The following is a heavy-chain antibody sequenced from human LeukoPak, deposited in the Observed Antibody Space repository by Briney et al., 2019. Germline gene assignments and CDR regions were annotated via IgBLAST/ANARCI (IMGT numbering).Heavy chain of an antibody. J-gene: IGHJ1*01. CDR2: ISSSSGTI. D-gene: IGHD1-26*01. CDR3: ARGGSGSYGYSQH. Sequence: GGSVRLSCAASGFTFSDYTMNWVRQAPGKGLEWVSYISSSSGTIYYADSVKGRFTISRDNAKNSLYLQMNSLRAEDTAVYYCARGGSGSYGYSQHWGQGTLVTVSS. CDR1: GFTFSDYT. V-gene: IGHV3-48*01.